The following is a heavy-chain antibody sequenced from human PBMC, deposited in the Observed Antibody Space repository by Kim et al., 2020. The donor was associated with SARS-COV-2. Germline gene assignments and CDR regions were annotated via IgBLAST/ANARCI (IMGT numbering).Heavy chain of an antibody. Sequence: MYYADSVRGRFTISRDNDKTSLYLQINSLRAEDTAVYYCARGPNYSPFDYWGQGTLVTVSS. CDR2: M. D-gene: IGHD4-4*01. CDR3: ARGPNYSPFDY. V-gene: IGHV3-48*03. J-gene: IGHJ4*02.